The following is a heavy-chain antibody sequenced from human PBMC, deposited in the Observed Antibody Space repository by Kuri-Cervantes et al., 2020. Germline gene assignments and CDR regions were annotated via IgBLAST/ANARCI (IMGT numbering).Heavy chain of an antibody. Sequence: GESLKISCAASGFTFNIYSMHWVRQAPGKGLEWVSSIFSSGTYIHYADSVKGRFTISRDNSKNTLYLQMNSLRGDDTAVYYCAKDRAVVVAAGAFDMWGQGTMVTVSS. CDR1: GFTFNIYS. J-gene: IGHJ3*02. CDR2: IFSSGTYI. V-gene: IGHV3-21*01. D-gene: IGHD2-15*01. CDR3: AKDRAVVVAAGAFDM.